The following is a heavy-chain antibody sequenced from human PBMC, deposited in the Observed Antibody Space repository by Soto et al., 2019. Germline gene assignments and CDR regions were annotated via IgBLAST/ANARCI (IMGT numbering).Heavy chain of an antibody. J-gene: IGHJ4*02. D-gene: IGHD3-22*01. V-gene: IGHV1-69*13. Sequence: AVQVSCKASGGSFSSYAISWVRQAPGQGLEWMGGIIPIFGTANYAQKFQGRVTITADESTSTAYMEPSSLRSEDTAVYYCANTPPNYYDSSGYFGYYFDYWGQGTLVTVSS. CDR3: ANTPPNYYDSSGYFGYYFDY. CDR1: GGSFSSYA. CDR2: IIPIFGTA.